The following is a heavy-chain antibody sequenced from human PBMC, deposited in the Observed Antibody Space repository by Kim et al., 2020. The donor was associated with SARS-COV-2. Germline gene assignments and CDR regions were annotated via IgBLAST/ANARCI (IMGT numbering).Heavy chain of an antibody. V-gene: IGHV3-9*01. Sequence: GGSLRLSCAASGITFDDYAMHWVRQAPGKGLEWVPGISWDSVNIAYADSVKGRFTISRDNAKNSLYLQMNSLKPEDTALYYCAKVRGRLWFGEFWTWGQG. CDR3: AKVRGRLWFGEFWT. CDR2: ISWDSVNI. CDR1: GITFDDYA. J-gene: IGHJ5*02. D-gene: IGHD3-10*01.